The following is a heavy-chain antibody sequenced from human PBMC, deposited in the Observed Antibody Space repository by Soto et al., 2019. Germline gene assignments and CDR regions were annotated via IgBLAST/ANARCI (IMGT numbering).Heavy chain of an antibody. CDR2: VDPSDSQT. J-gene: IGHJ4*02. Sequence: GESLKISCKGSGCSFAGYWITWVRRKPGKGLEWMGRVDPSDSQTYYSPSFRGHVTIPATKSITTVFLQWSSLRASDTAMYYCARQIYDSDTGPNCQYYFDSWGQGTPVTVSS. CDR1: GCSFAGYW. CDR3: ARQIYDSDTGPNCQYYFDS. V-gene: IGHV5-10-1*01. D-gene: IGHD3-22*01.